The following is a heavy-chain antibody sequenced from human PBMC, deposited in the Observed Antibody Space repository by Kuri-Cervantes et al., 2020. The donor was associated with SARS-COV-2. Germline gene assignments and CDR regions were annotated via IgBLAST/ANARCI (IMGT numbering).Heavy chain of an antibody. D-gene: IGHD3-3*02. J-gene: IGHJ6*02. CDR2: ISYDGSNK. V-gene: IGHV3-30-3*01. CDR1: GFTFSSYA. Sequence: SLKISCAASGFTFSSYAMHWVRQAPGKGLEWVAVISYDGSNKYYADSVKGRFTISRDNSQNTVYLQMNTLRAEDTAMYYCARGGRIFGVVIVPYYYGMDVWGQGTTVTVSS. CDR3: ARGGRIFGVVIVPYYYGMDV.